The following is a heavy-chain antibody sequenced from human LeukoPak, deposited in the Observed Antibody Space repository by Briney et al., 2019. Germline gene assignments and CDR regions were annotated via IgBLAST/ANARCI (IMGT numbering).Heavy chain of an antibody. CDR3: ARGGGYYDSSGYYYGYFDY. CDR2: INPNSGGT. CDR1: GYTFTGYY. V-gene: IGHV1-2*02. J-gene: IGHJ4*02. D-gene: IGHD3-22*01. Sequence: ASVKVSCKASGYTFTGYYMHWVRQAPGQRLEWMGWINPNSGGTNYAQKFQGRVTMTRDTSISTAYMELSRLRSDDTAVYYCARGGGYYDSSGYYYGYFDYWGQGTLVTVSS.